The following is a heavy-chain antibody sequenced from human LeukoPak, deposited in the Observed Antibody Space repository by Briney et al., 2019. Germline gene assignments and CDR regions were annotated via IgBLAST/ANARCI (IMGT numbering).Heavy chain of an antibody. J-gene: IGHJ4*02. Sequence: PSQTLSLTSTVSGASSNSDVQYTNWVRQSPGKGLEWIGSIHHSGMLYNNPSLESRVTMSRDTSKNQFSLNLNSVTAADTAVYFCSRGLDSRKLGYWGQGILVTVSS. CDR2: IHHSGML. CDR1: GASSNSDVQY. V-gene: IGHV4-31*03. D-gene: IGHD3-22*01. CDR3: SRGLDSRKLGY.